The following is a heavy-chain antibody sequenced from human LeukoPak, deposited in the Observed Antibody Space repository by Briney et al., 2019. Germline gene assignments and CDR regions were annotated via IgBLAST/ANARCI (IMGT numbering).Heavy chain of an antibody. CDR1: GGTFSSYA. CDR3: ARGPAPWHGSGSYYNGNYYYYGMDV. V-gene: IGHV1-69*04. J-gene: IGHJ6*02. CDR2: IIPIFGIA. Sequence: SVKVSCKASGGTFSSYAISWVRQAPGQGLEWMGRIIPIFGIANYAQKFQGRVTITADKSTSTAYMELSSLRSEDTAVYYCARGPAPWHGSGSYYNGNYYYYGMDVWGQGTTVTVSS. D-gene: IGHD3-10*01.